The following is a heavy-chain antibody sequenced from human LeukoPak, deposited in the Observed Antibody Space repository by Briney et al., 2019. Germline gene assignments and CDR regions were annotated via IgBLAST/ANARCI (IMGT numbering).Heavy chain of an antibody. Sequence: ASVKVSCKAPGYTFTSYAMHWVRQAPGQRLEWMGWINAGNGNTKYSQKFQGRVTITRDTSASTAYMELSSLRSEDTAVYYCARDRDSGYYYYFDYWGQGTLVTVSS. CDR1: GYTFTSYA. CDR2: INAGNGNT. CDR3: ARDRDSGYYYYFDY. D-gene: IGHD3-22*01. V-gene: IGHV1-3*01. J-gene: IGHJ4*02.